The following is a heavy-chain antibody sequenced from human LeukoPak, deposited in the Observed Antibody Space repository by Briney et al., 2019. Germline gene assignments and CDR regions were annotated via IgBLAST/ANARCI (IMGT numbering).Heavy chain of an antibody. Sequence: PGGSLRLSCAASGFSFSDSAMHWVRQAPGKGLEWVAHVRTKTDSYATTYSASVQGRFTISRDDSKNTAYLQMNSLKSEDTAVYYCTTRGDKYGLHYWGQGTLVTVSS. CDR3: TTRGDKYGLHY. J-gene: IGHJ4*02. V-gene: IGHV3-73*01. CDR1: GFSFSDSA. D-gene: IGHD5-18*01. CDR2: VRTKTDSYAT.